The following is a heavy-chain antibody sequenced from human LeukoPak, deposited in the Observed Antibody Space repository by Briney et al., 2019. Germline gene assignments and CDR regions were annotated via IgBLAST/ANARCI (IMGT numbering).Heavy chain of an antibody. V-gene: IGHV3-64D*06. Sequence: GGSLRLSCSASGFTFSSYAMHWARQAPGKGLEYVSGITNNGGITYHADSVKGRFTISRDNSKNTLYFQMSSLRAEDTAVYYCVKVSSTVGATYFDYWGQGTLVTVSS. J-gene: IGHJ4*02. D-gene: IGHD1-26*01. CDR2: ITNNGGIT. CDR1: GFTFSSYA. CDR3: VKVSSTVGATYFDY.